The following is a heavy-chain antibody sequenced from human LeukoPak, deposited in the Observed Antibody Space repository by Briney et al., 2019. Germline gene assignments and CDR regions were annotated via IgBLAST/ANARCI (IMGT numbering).Heavy chain of an antibody. J-gene: IGHJ5*02. D-gene: IGHD4/OR15-4a*01. CDR3: ARVSWHYNWFDP. Sequence: GGSLRLSCAASGFTVSSNYMSWVRQAPGKGLEWVSVIYSGGGTYYADSVKGRFTISRDNSKNTLYLQMNSLRAEDTAVYYCARVSWHYNWFDPWGQGTLVTVSS. CDR1: GFTVSSNY. CDR2: IYSGGGT. V-gene: IGHV3-66*02.